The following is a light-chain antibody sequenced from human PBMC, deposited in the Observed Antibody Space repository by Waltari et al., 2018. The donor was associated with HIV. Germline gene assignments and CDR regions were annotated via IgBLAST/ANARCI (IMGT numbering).Light chain of an antibody. CDR1: QSVLYSSNNKNY. Sequence: DIVMTQSPDSLVVSLGERATINCKSSQSVLYSSNNKNYLAWYQQKPGQPPKLLIYWASTRESGVPDRFSGSGSGTDFTLTSSSLQAEDVAVYDCQQYYSTPVTFGGGTKVEIK. V-gene: IGKV4-1*01. CDR3: QQYYSTPVT. J-gene: IGKJ4*01. CDR2: WAS.